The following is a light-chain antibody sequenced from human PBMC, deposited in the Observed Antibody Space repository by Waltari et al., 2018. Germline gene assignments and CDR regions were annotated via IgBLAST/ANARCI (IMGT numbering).Light chain of an antibody. V-gene: IGKV1-5*03. CDR3: QHYNSFSALFT. CDR2: KAS. J-gene: IGKJ3*01. CDR1: QSISRW. Sequence: DIQMTQSPSTVSASVGDRVTITCRASQSISRWLACYQQKPGKAPKLLTHKASSLQSGVPSRFSGSGAGTEFTLNITSLQPDDFATYYCQHYNSFSALFTFGPGTQVDIK.